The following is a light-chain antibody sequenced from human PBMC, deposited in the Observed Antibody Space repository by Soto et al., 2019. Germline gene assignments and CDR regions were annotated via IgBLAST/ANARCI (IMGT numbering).Light chain of an antibody. CDR2: GAL. CDR1: QSVNTY. J-gene: IGKJ4*01. Sequence: EIVLTQSPATLSLSPGEGATLSCRASQSVNTYLAWYPQKPGQAPRLLIYGALNRSTGIPARFSGSGSGTDFTLTISSLEPEDFAVYYCQQGGSFGGATKVEIK. CDR3: QQGGS. V-gene: IGKV3-11*01.